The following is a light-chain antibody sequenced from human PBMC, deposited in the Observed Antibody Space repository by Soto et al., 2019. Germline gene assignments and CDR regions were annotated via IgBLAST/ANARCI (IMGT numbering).Light chain of an antibody. CDR3: QQYGSSPWT. V-gene: IGKV3-20*01. J-gene: IGKJ1*01. CDR1: QSVSSY. Sequence: EIVLTQSPATLSLSPGERATLFCRASQSVSSYFAWYQQKPGQAPNLLIYDASNRATGIPARFSGSGSGTDFTLTISRLEPEDFAVYYCQQYGSSPWTFGQGTKVDI. CDR2: DAS.